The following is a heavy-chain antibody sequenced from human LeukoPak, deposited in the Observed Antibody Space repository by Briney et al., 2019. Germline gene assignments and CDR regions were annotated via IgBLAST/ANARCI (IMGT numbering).Heavy chain of an antibody. Sequence: GGSLRLSCAASGFTFSSYAMSWVRQAPGKGLEWVSAISGSGGSTYYADSVKGRFTISRDNSKNTVDLQMNSLRAEDTAVYYCATWWSRSSFWGQGTLVTVSS. CDR2: ISGSGGST. CDR3: ATWWSRSSF. J-gene: IGHJ4*01. V-gene: IGHV3-23*01. D-gene: IGHD6-6*01. CDR1: GFTFSSYA.